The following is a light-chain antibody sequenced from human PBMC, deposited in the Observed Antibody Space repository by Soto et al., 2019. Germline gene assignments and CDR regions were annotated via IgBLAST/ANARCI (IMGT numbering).Light chain of an antibody. V-gene: IGKV3-15*01. J-gene: IGKJ1*01. CDR1: QSVSSN. CDR2: GAS. Sequence: EIVMTQSPATLSVFPGERATLSCRASQSVSSNLAWYQQKPGQAPMLLIYGASTRASGIPARFSGSGSGTEFTLTISSLQSEDFAVDYCQHYNNWPRTFGQGTKVEIK. CDR3: QHYNNWPRT.